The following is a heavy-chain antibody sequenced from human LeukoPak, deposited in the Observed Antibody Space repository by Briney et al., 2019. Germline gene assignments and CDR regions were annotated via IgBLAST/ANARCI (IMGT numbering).Heavy chain of an antibody. Sequence: SVKVSCKASGGTFSSYATSWVRQAPGQGLEWMGGIIPIFGTANYAQKFQGRVTITTDESTSTAYMELSSLRSEDTAVYYCARSDVWSERLHFDYWGQGTLVTVSS. J-gene: IGHJ4*02. CDR1: GGTFSSYA. V-gene: IGHV1-69*05. CDR2: IIPIFGTA. D-gene: IGHD3-3*01. CDR3: ARSDVWSERLHFDY.